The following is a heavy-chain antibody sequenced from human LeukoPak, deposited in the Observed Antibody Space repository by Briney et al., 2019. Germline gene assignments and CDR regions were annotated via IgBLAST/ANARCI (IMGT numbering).Heavy chain of an antibody. Sequence: GRSLRLSCAASGLSFSTRAMHWVRQAPGKGLEWVVVISYDGGSKYYADSVKGRFTISRDNSKNTLYLQMNSLRAEDSAVYYCARALGGFGEHYFDYWGQGTLVTVSS. V-gene: IGHV3-30-3*01. J-gene: IGHJ4*02. CDR2: ISYDGGSK. CDR3: ARALGGFGEHYFDY. D-gene: IGHD3-10*01. CDR1: GLSFSTRA.